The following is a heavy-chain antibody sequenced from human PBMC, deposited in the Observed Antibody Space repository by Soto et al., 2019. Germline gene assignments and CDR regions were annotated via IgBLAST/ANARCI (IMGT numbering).Heavy chain of an antibody. CDR2: IYYSGST. D-gene: IGHD3-3*01. V-gene: IGHV4-31*03. CDR1: GGSISSGGYY. J-gene: IGHJ6*02. Sequence: SETLSLTCTVSGGSISSGGYYWSWIRQHPGKGLEWIGYIYYSGSTYYNPSLKSRVTISVDTSKNQFSLKLSSVTAADTAVYYCARDRITIFGGVYGMDVRGQGTTVTVSS. CDR3: ARDRITIFGGVYGMDV.